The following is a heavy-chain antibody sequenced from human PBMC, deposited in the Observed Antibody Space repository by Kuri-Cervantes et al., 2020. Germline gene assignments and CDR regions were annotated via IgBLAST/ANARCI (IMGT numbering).Heavy chain of an antibody. V-gene: IGHV3-48*01. CDR3: ARDDISGSSLGSYYFDY. Sequence: GESLKISCAASGFTFSSFSMNWVRRAPGKGLEWLSYIGSNSDSIYYADSVKGRFTISRDNAENSLYLQMNSLRAEDTAVYYCARDDISGSSLGSYYFDYWGQGTLVTVSS. D-gene: IGHD1-26*01. CDR1: GFTFSSFS. J-gene: IGHJ4*02. CDR2: IGSNSDSI.